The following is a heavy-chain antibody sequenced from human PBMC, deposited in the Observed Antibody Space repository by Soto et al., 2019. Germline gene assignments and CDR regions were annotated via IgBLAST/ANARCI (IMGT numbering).Heavy chain of an antibody. CDR2: IFHDGTA. CDR1: GVSLTSGNW. CDR3: ARLVYDTRLNYMYFDF. J-gene: IGHJ4*02. V-gene: IGHV4-4*02. Sequence: PSETLSLTCAVSGVSLTSGNWWTWVRQSPQRGLEYIGEIFHDGTANYYPSFERRVAMSVDTSRNQFSLKLTSVTAADTAVYFCARLVYDTRLNYMYFDFWGPGTQVTVS. D-gene: IGHD3-10*01.